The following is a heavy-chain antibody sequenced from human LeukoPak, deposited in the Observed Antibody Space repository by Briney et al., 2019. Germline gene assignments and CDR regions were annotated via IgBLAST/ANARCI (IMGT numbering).Heavy chain of an antibody. J-gene: IGHJ4*02. Sequence: GGSLRLSCAASGVTFSSYTMSWVRQAPGKGVEWVSSIVSGVTTYYAASVKGRFTISRDNSKNTLYLQMTSLRAEDTAVYYCAKDGGSGNRQQLGYWGPGSLVTVSS. CDR3: AKDGGSGNRQQLGY. D-gene: IGHD6-13*01. V-gene: IGHV3-23*01. CDR1: GVTFSSYT. CDR2: IVSGVTT.